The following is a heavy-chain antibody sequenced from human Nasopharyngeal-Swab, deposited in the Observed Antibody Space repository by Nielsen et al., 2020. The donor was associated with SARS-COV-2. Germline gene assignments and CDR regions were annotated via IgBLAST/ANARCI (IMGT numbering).Heavy chain of an antibody. CDR3: ARVSAYYDSSGHYDAFDI. CDR1: GSTFSSYD. CDR2: IGTAGDT. D-gene: IGHD3-22*01. V-gene: IGHV3-13*01. Sequence: GGSLRLSCAASGSTFSSYDMHWVRQATGKGLEWVSAIGTAGDTYYPGSVKGRFTISRENAKNSLYLQMNSLRAEDTAVYYCARVSAYYDSSGHYDAFDIWGQGTMVTVSS. J-gene: IGHJ3*02.